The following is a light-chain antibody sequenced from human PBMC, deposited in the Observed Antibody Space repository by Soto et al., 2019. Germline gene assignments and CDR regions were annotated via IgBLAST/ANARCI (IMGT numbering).Light chain of an antibody. Sequence: EIVLTQSPATLSVSPGERATLSCRASQSLSSSYLAWYQQKPGQAPRLLIYDASNRATGIPARFSGSGSGTDFTLTISSLEPEDFAVYYCQQRSNYITFGQGTRLEI. CDR2: DAS. J-gene: IGKJ5*01. CDR3: QQRSNYIT. V-gene: IGKV3-11*01. CDR1: QSLSSSY.